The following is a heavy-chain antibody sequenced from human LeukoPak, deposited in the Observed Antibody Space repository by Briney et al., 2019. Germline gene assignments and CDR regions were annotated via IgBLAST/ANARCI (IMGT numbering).Heavy chain of an antibody. J-gene: IGHJ5*02. CDR3: ARGLHGNFFWWFDP. V-gene: IGHV5-51*01. Sequence: GESLKISCKGSGYSFSDYWIAWVRQMPGKGLEWMGIIYPGDSDTRYSPSLQGQVTISADKSISTAYLQWSSLQASDTAIYYCARGLHGNFFWWFDPWGQGTLVTVSS. CDR1: GYSFSDYW. CDR2: IYPGDSDT. D-gene: IGHD1-7*01.